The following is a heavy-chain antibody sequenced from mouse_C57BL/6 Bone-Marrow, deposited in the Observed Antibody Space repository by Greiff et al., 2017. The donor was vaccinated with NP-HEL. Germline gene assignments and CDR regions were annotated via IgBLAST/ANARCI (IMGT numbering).Heavy chain of an antibody. J-gene: IGHJ4*01. V-gene: IGHV5-17*01. D-gene: IGHD2-12*01. CDR3: ARLYRGLYYYDMDY. CDR2: ISSGSSTI. CDR1: GFTFSDYG. Sequence: EVKLVESGGGLVKPGGSLKLSCAASGFTFSDYGMHWVRQAPEKGLEWVAYISSGSSTIYYAETVKGRFTISRDNAKNTLFMQMTSLRSENTAMYYCARLYRGLYYYDMDYWGQGTSVTVSS.